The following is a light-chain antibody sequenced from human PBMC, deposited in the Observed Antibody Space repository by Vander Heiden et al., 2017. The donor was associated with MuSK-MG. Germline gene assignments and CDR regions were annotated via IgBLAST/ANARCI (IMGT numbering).Light chain of an antibody. V-gene: IGKV3-20*01. J-gene: IGKJ2*01. CDR2: DAS. CDR1: QSVSNNY. Sequence: EIVLTQSPGTLSLSPGERATLSCRASQSVSNNYLAWYQKKPGQAPRLLISDASIRATGIPDRFSGSGSGTDFVLTISRLEPEDFAVYFCHQYGGSLPYTFGQGTNLEIK. CDR3: HQYGGSLPYT.